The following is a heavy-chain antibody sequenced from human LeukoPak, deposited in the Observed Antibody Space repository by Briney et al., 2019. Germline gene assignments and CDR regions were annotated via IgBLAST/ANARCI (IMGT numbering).Heavy chain of an antibody. CDR2: INNDGSTT. CDR3: ARVSGPGMNEYFHL. CDR1: GFTFSEAW. J-gene: IGHJ1*01. Sequence: GGSLRLSCAASGFTFSEAWMHWARQAPGKGLVWVSRINNDGSTTRYADSVKGRFTLSRDNAKNTLYLQMNSLRAEDTAVYYCARVSGPGMNEYFHLWGQGTLVTVSS. V-gene: IGHV3-74*01. D-gene: IGHD3-10*01.